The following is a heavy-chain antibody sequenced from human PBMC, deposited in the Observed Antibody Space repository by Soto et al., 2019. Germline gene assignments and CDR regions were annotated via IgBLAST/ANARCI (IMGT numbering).Heavy chain of an antibody. J-gene: IGHJ6*02. CDR2: IIPIFGTA. D-gene: IGHD3-10*01. Sequence: SVKVSCKASGGTFSSYAISWVRQAPGQGLEWMGGIIPIFGTANYAQKFQGRVTITADESTSTAYMELSSLRSEDTAVYYCARIRGSGSYSTLDYYYYYGMDVWGQGTTVTVSS. CDR1: GGTFSSYA. V-gene: IGHV1-69*13. CDR3: ARIRGSGSYSTLDYYYYYGMDV.